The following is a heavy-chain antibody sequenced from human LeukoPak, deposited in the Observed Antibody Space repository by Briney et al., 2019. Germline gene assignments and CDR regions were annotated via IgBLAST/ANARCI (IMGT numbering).Heavy chain of an antibody. Sequence: GASVKVSCKASGYTFTSYGISWVRQAPGQGLEWMGWISAYNGNTNYAQKLQGRVTMTTDTSTSTAYMELRSLRSDDTAVYYCARVRGSGSYYMTPRHPDYWGQGTLVTVSS. CDR3: ARVRGSGSYYMTPRHPDY. V-gene: IGHV1-18*01. CDR1: GYTFTSYG. D-gene: IGHD3-10*01. CDR2: ISAYNGNT. J-gene: IGHJ4*02.